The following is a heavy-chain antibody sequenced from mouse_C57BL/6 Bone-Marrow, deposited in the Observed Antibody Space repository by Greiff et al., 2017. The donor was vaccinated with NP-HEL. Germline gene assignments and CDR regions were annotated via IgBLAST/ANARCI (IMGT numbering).Heavy chain of an antibody. Sequence: QVHVKQSGAELVRPGASVTLSCKASGYTFTDYEMHWVKQTPVHGLEWIGAIDPETGGTAYNQKFKGKAILTADKSSSTAYMELRSLTSEDSAVYYCTGPLNYWGQGTTLTVSS. CDR3: TGPLNY. V-gene: IGHV1-15*01. D-gene: IGHD6-1*01. J-gene: IGHJ2*01. CDR2: IDPETGGT. CDR1: GYTFTDYE.